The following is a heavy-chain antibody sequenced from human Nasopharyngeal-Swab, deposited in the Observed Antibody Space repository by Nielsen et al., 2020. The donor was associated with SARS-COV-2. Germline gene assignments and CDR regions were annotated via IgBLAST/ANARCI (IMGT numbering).Heavy chain of an antibody. CDR3: ARDKGGNSPPYYFDY. CDR2: ISYDGSNK. Sequence: WIRQPPGKGLEWVAVISYDGSNKYYADSVKGRFTISRDNSKNTLYLQMNSLRAEDTAVYYCARDKGGNSPPYYFDYWGQGTLVTVSS. J-gene: IGHJ4*02. D-gene: IGHD4-23*01. V-gene: IGHV3-33*05.